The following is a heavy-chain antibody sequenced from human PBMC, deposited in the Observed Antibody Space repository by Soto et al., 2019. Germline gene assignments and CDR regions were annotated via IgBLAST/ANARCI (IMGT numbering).Heavy chain of an antibody. D-gene: IGHD2-2*01. CDR3: ARKIIVVVPAAMDYYYYYGMDV. Sequence: PSETLSLTCTVSGGSISSGDYYWSWIRQPPGKGLEWIGYIYYSGSTYYNPSLKSRVTISVDTSKNQFSLKLSSVTAADTAVYYCARKIIVVVPAAMDYYYYYGMDVWGQGTTVTVSS. J-gene: IGHJ6*02. V-gene: IGHV4-30-4*01. CDR2: IYYSGST. CDR1: GGSISSGDYY.